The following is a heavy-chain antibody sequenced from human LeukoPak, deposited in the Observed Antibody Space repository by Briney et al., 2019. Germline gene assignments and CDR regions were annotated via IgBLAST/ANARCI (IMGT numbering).Heavy chain of an antibody. D-gene: IGHD3-22*01. CDR1: GFTFSSYG. CDR3: AKGYYYDSSALGGNWFDP. Sequence: GGSLRLSCAASGFTFSSYGMPWVRQAPGKGLEWVAFIRYDGSNKYYADSVKGRFTISRDNSKNTLYLQMNSLRAEDTAVYYCAKGYYYDSSALGGNWFDPWGQGTLVTVSS. J-gene: IGHJ5*02. CDR2: IRYDGSNK. V-gene: IGHV3-30*02.